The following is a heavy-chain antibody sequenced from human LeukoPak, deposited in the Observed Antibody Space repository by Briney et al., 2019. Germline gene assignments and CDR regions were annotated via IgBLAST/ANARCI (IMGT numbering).Heavy chain of an antibody. V-gene: IGHV3-23*01. CDR2: ITGSCGST. CDR1: GFTFSSYA. D-gene: IGHD3-10*01. J-gene: IGHJ5*02. Sequence: GGSLRLSCAASGFTFSSYAMTLVRQAPGKGLEWVSTITGSCGSTYYADSVKCRFTISRDNSKDTLYLQMNSLRPEDTAVYYCAKGTQSGSPNWFDPWGQGTLVSVS. CDR3: AKGTQSGSPNWFDP.